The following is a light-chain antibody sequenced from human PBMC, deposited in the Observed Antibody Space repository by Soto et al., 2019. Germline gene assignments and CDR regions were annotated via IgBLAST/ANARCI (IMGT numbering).Light chain of an antibody. V-gene: IGKV3-20*01. CDR1: QSISYY. CDR3: HHYGGSPLI. J-gene: IGKJ4*01. Sequence: TQSPSSRSASVADRVTITCLASQSISYYLNWYQQKPGQAPRLLIYGASSRATGIPDRFSGSGSGTDFTLTINRLEPEDFAVYYCHHYGGSPLIFGGGTKVDIK. CDR2: GAS.